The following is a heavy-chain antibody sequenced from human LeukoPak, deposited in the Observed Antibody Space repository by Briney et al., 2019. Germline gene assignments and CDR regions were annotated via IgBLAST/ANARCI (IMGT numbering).Heavy chain of an antibody. J-gene: IGHJ4*02. V-gene: IGHV3-23*01. CDR2: LTRSGDST. CDR3: ASVWVREPYFDY. Sequence: PGGSLRLSCAASGFTFTSFGMSWVRQAPGKGLEWVSALTRSGDSTYYADSVKGRFTISRDNAKNSLYLQLNSLRAEDTAVYYCASVWVREPYFDYWGQGTLVTVSS. CDR1: GFTFTSFG. D-gene: IGHD3-10*01.